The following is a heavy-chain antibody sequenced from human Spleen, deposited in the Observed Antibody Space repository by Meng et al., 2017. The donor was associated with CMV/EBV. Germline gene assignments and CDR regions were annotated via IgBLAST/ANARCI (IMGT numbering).Heavy chain of an antibody. CDR3: ARLDTNGVWSLDY. CDR2: ISSSGSYI. D-gene: IGHD2-8*01. Sequence: LSLICAVSAFPYSTYGMNWVRQAPGKGLEWVSSISSSGSYIFHADSVTGRFTISRDNAENSLYLQMDNLRAEDTAVYYCARLDTNGVWSLDYWGQGTLVTVSS. V-gene: IGHV3-21*01. CDR1: AFPYSTYG. J-gene: IGHJ4*02.